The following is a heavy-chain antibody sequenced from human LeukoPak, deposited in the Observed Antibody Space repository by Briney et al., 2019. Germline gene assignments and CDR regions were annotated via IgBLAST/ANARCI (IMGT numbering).Heavy chain of an antibody. D-gene: IGHD5-12*01. CDR2: MNPNSGNT. Sequence: ASVKVSCKASGYTFTSYDINWVRQATGQGLEWMGWMNPNSGNTGYAQKFQGRVTMTRNTSISTAYMELSSLRSEDTAVYYCARVGWLRPRLDYWGQGTLVIVSS. J-gene: IGHJ4*02. V-gene: IGHV1-8*01. CDR3: ARVGWLRPRLDY. CDR1: GYTFTSYD.